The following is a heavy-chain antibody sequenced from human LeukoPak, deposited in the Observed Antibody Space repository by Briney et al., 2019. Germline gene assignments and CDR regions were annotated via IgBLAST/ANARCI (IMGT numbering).Heavy chain of an antibody. D-gene: IGHD2-15*01. V-gene: IGHV2-70*04. CDR2: IDWDDDK. J-gene: IGHJ4*02. CDR1: GFSLTTSGMR. Sequence: ASGPTLVNPTQTLTLTCTFSGFSLTTSGMRVSWIRQPPGKALEWLARIDWDDDKFYSTSLKTRLTISKDTSKNQVVLTMTNMDPVDIATYYCARGGGSSWIDYWGQGTLVTVSS. CDR3: ARGGGSSWIDY.